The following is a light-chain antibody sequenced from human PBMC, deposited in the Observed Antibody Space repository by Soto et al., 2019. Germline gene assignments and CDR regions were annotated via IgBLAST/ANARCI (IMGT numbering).Light chain of an antibody. Sequence: DIQMTQSPSPLSASVGDRVTITCRASQVIRNYLGWYQQKPGKAPKRLIYAASTLELGVPSRFSGSGSGTEFTLTISSLQPEDFATYYCLQHNSYPQTFGQGTKVEIK. CDR3: LQHNSYPQT. CDR2: AAS. J-gene: IGKJ1*01. V-gene: IGKV1-17*01. CDR1: QVIRNY.